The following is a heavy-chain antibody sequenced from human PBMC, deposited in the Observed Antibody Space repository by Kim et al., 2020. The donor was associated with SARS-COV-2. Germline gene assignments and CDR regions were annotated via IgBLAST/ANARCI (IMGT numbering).Heavy chain of an antibody. D-gene: IGHD3-3*01. Sequence: YSADSVKCRFTISRDNAKNSLDLQMNSLRAEDTAVYYCASRYDFRSWFDPWGQGTLVTVSS. V-gene: IGHV3-11*04. J-gene: IGHJ5*02. CDR3: ASRYDFRSWFDP.